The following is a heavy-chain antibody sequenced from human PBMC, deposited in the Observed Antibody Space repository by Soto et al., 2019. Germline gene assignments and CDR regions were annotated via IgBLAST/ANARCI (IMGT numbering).Heavy chain of an antibody. D-gene: IGHD3-22*01. CDR2: ISSSSSYI. J-gene: IGHJ1*01. Sequence: GGSLRLSCAASGFTFSSYSMNWVRQAPGKGLEWVSSISSSSSYIYYADSVKGRFTISRDNAKNSLYLQMNSLRAEDTAVYYCESGPYDSSGYSPRYFQHWGQGTLVTVSS. CDR1: GFTFSSYS. V-gene: IGHV3-21*01. CDR3: ESGPYDSSGYSPRYFQH.